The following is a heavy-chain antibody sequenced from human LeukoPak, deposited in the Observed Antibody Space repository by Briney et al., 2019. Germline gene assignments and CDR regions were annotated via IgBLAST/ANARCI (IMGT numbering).Heavy chain of an antibody. J-gene: IGHJ4*02. V-gene: IGHV1-2*02. CDR1: GYTSTGYY. D-gene: IGHD3-9*01. CDR2: IHPNGGDT. CDR3: AKITYDILTTGSD. Sequence: ASVKVSCKASGYTSTGYYLHWVRQAPGQGLEWMGWIHPNGGDTNYAQKFQGRVTMTRDTSISTAYMELSRLRSDDTAVYYCAKITYDILTTGSDWGQGTLVTVSS.